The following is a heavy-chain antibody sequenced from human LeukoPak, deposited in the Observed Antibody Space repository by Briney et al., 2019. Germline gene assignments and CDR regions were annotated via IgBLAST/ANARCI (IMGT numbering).Heavy chain of an antibody. J-gene: IGHJ3*02. V-gene: IGHV3-15*01. CDR2: IKSKGSGGTI. CDR1: GMTFSDAW. D-gene: IGHD5-18*01. Sequence: GGSLRLSCAASGMTFSDAWMSWVRQAPGNGLEWVGRIKSKGSGGTIDYVESVRGRFIISRDDSKDMVYLQMNSLKTEDTAVYYCTWIRKALGGYDTCGQGTMVTVSS. CDR3: TWIRKALGGYDT.